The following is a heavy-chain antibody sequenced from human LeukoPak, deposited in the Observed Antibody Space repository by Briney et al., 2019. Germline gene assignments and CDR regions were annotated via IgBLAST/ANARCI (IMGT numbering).Heavy chain of an antibody. CDR3: ARLALVAGGPAYHYFDL. Sequence: PSGTPSLTRTGPGGSPSRYYWRWIRPPPAKGPEWIAYVYNSGSTNYNPSLNSRVTISVDTSTNQFSLKLNSVTAADTAVYFCARLALVAGGPAYHYFDLWGRGTLVTVSS. V-gene: IGHV4-59*08. CDR1: GGSPSRYY. CDR2: VYNSGST. J-gene: IGHJ2*01. D-gene: IGHD6-25*01.